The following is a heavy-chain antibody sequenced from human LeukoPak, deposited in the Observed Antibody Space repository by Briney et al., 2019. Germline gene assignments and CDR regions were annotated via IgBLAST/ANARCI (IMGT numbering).Heavy chain of an antibody. CDR3: ARLVCSSTSCYHYYYYMDV. J-gene: IGHJ6*03. CDR1: GGSISSSSYY. D-gene: IGHD2-2*01. Sequence: KPSETLSLTCTVSGGSISSSSYYWGWIRQPPGKGLEWIGSIYYSGSTYYSPSLKSRVTISVDTSKNQFSLKLSSVTAADTAVYYCARLVCSSTSCYHYYYYMDVWGKGTTVTVSS. V-gene: IGHV4-39*01. CDR2: IYYSGST.